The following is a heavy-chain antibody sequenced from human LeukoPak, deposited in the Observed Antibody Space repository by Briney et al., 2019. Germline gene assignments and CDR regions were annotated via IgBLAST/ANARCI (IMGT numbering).Heavy chain of an antibody. CDR3: ATDSSGYWYYFDY. V-gene: IGHV4-34*01. D-gene: IGHD3-22*01. Sequence: SETLSLTCAVYGGSFSGYYWSWIRQPPGKGLEWIGEINHSGSTNYNPSLKSRVTISVDTSKNQFSLKLTSVTAADTAVYYCATDSSGYWYYFDYCGQGTLVTVSS. CDR1: GGSFSGYY. J-gene: IGHJ4*02. CDR2: INHSGST.